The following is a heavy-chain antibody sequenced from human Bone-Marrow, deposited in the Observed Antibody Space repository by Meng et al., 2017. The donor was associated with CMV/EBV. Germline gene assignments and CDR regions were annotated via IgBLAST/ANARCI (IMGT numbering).Heavy chain of an antibody. D-gene: IGHD2-2*01. CDR1: GFTFSSYA. J-gene: IGHJ4*02. Sequence: GESLKISCAASGFTFSSYAMSWVRQAPGKGLEWVSAISGSGGSTYYADSVRGRFTISRDNSKNTLYLQMNSLRAEDTAVYYCAKKGKPAALFDYWGQGTRVTVSS. V-gene: IGHV3-23*01. CDR2: ISGSGGST. CDR3: AKKGKPAALFDY.